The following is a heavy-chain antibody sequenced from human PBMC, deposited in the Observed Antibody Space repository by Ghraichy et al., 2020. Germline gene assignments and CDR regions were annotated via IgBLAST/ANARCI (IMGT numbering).Heavy chain of an antibody. D-gene: IGHD4-23*01. CDR2: ISSSGAYT. J-gene: IGHJ4*02. V-gene: IGHV3-11*06. CDR1: GLSFENYY. CDR3: ATNFGGNAGPFNY. Sequence: GESLNISCAASGLSFENYYISWVRQTPGKGLEWVAYISSSGAYTDYADSVKGRFTISRDNAKSSLYLQMNSLRAADTAVYYCATNFGGNAGPFNYWGQGTLVTVSS.